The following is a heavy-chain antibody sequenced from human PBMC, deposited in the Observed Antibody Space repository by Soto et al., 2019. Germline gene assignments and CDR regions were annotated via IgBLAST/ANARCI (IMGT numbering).Heavy chain of an antibody. CDR3: AKDRGSSSWYIQYFRH. J-gene: IGHJ1*01. CDR2: ISGSGGST. D-gene: IGHD6-13*01. Sequence: HPGGSLRLSCAASGFTFSSYAMSWVRQAPGKGLEWVSAISGSGGSTYYADSVKGRFTISRDNSKNTLYLQMNSLRAEDTAVYYCAKDRGSSSWYIQYFRHRGQGTLVTVSS. V-gene: IGHV3-23*01. CDR1: GFTFSSYA.